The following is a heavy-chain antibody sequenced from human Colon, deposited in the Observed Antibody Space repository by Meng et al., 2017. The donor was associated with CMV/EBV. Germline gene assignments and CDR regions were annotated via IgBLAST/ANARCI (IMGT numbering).Heavy chain of an antibody. J-gene: IGHJ4*02. D-gene: IGHD5-24*01. Sequence: ASVKVSCKASGYSFIGFHIHWVRQAPGQGLEWLGWLNPHTGAINYAQKFQGRVTMTRDTSISTAYMELSSLRSDDTAIYYCARPVSQAMAFSYWGQGTLVTVSS. CDR3: ARPVSQAMAFSY. CDR2: LNPHTGAI. CDR1: GYSFIGFH. V-gene: IGHV1-2*02.